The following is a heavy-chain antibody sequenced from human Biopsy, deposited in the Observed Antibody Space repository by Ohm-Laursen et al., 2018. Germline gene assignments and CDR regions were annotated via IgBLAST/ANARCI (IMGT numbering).Heavy chain of an antibody. CDR1: GFTFDDYA. CDR2: VSWHSGSR. CDR3: AKDVRVKVQLDGMDV. J-gene: IGHJ6*02. V-gene: IGHV3-9*01. Sequence: SLRLSCTASGFTFDDYAMHWVRQAPGKGLEWVSGVSWHSGSRGYADSVKGRFTISRDNAKKLLYLQMNSLRAEDTALYYCAKDVRVKVQLDGMDVWGQGTTVTVSS. D-gene: IGHD1-1*01.